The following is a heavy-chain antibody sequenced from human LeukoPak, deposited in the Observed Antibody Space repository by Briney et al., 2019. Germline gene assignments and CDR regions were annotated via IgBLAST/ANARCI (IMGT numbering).Heavy chain of an antibody. Sequence: SGPTLVKPTQTLTLTRTFSGFSLSTSGVGVGWIRQPPGKALDWLALIYWDDDKRYSPSLKNRLTITKDTSKNQVVLTMTNMDPVDTATYYCARLYGSGNYYKTDYDYWGQGTLVTVSS. CDR1: GFSLSTSGVG. D-gene: IGHD3-10*01. V-gene: IGHV2-5*02. J-gene: IGHJ4*02. CDR2: IYWDDDK. CDR3: ARLYGSGNYYKTDYDY.